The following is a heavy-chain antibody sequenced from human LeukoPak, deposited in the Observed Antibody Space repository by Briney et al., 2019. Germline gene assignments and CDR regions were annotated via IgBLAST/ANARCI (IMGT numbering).Heavy chain of an antibody. CDR2: IYPGDSDT. D-gene: IGHD6-6*01. J-gene: IGHJ4*02. CDR1: GYSFTSYW. CDR3: AREYSSSSLHSDY. V-gene: IGHV5-51*01. Sequence: GGSLRLSCKGSGYSFTSYWIGWVRQMPGKGLAWMGIIYPGDSDTRYSPSFQGQVTISADKSISTAYLQWSSLKASDTAMYYCAREYSSSSLHSDYWGQGTLVTVSS.